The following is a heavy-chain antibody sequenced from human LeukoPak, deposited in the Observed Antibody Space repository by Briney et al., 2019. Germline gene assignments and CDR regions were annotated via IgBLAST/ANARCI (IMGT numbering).Heavy chain of an antibody. Sequence: SETLSLTCTVSGGSLNSDYWSWIRQPPGKGLEWIGYIYHSGGTYYNPSLESRVTVSVDASKKHFSLKLTSVTAADTAVYYCARVGGFHLQFDPWGQGTLVTVSS. CDR1: GGSLNSDY. J-gene: IGHJ5*02. CDR2: IYHSGGT. D-gene: IGHD3-16*01. CDR3: ARVGGFHLQFDP. V-gene: IGHV4-59*01.